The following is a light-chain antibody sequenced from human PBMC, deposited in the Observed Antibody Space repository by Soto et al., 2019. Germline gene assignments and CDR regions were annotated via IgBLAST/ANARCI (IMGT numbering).Light chain of an antibody. CDR2: EVT. J-gene: IGLJ3*02. V-gene: IGLV2-14*01. CDR3: SSYTSINTQL. Sequence: QSVLTQPASVSGSPEQSITISCTGASSDFGNFNYVSWYQQHPGKVPKLIIYEVTSRPSGVSNRFSGSKSDNTASLTISGLQAEDEAYYYCSSYTSINTQLFGGGTKLTVL. CDR1: SSDFGNFNY.